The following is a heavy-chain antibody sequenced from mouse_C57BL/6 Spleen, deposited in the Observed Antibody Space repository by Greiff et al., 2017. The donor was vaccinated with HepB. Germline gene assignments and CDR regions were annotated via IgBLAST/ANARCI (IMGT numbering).Heavy chain of an antibody. CDR2: ISSGSSTI. CDR1: GFTFSDYG. D-gene: IGHD3-3*01. Sequence: EVKLMESGGGLVKPGGSLKLSCAASGFTFSDYGMHWVRQAPEKGLEWVAYISSGSSTIYYADTVKGRFTISRDNAKNTLFLQMTSLRSEDTAMYYCASGDVSYWGQGTTLTVSS. V-gene: IGHV5-17*01. J-gene: IGHJ2*01. CDR3: ASGDVSY.